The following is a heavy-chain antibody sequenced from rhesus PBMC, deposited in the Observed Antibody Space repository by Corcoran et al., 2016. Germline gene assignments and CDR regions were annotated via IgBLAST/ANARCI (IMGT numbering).Heavy chain of an antibody. CDR3: ARVGSSWSEWDTVGTEWYFDL. CDR1: GSSISIGYH. D-gene: IGHD5-42*01. J-gene: IGHJ2*01. CDR2: IYGSGGSN. V-gene: IGHV4S14*01. Sequence: QVQLQESGPGLVKPSETLSLTCAVSGSSISIGYHWGWIRQPPGKGLEWIGSIYGSGGSNYLNQSLKSRVTLSVDTSKNQFSLKLSSVTAADTAVYYCARVGSSWSEWDTVGTEWYFDLWGPGTPITISS.